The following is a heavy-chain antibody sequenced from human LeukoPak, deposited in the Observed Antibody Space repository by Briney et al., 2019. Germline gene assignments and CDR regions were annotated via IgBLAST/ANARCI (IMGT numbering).Heavy chain of an antibody. D-gene: IGHD2-2*01. V-gene: IGHV4-59*01. CDR2: IYYSWST. Sequence: SETLSLTCTVSGGSISSYYWSWIRQPPGKGLEWIGYIYYSWSTNYNPSLKSRVTISVDTSKNQFSLKLSSVTAADTAVYYCARVRRACSSTSCYASYWYFDLWGRGTLVTVSS. CDR1: GGSISSYY. J-gene: IGHJ2*01. CDR3: ARVRRACSSTSCYASYWYFDL.